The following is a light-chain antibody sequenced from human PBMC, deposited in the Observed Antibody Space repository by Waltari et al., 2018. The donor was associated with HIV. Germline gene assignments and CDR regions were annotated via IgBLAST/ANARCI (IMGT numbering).Light chain of an antibody. J-gene: IGKJ3*01. CDR1: QSVSSSY. V-gene: IGKV3-20*01. CDR2: GAS. CDR3: QQYGSSPPLCT. Sequence: EIVLTQSPATLSLSPGERATLSCRASQSVSSSYLAWYQQKPGQAPRLLIYGASSRATGIPDRFSGSGSGTDFTLTISRLEPEDFAVYYCQQYGSSPPLCTFGPGTKVDIK.